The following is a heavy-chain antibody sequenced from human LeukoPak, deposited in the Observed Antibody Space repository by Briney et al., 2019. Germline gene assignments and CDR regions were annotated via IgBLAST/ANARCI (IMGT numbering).Heavy chain of an antibody. CDR3: ARELSEDAYSRLAY. J-gene: IGHJ4*02. D-gene: IGHD5-24*01. CDR2: ISGYNGNT. Sequence: ASVKVSCKASGYTFTTYGITWVRQAPGQGFEWMGWISGYNGNTNYAEKFQGRVTMTTDTSTSTVYMELSGLRYDDTAVYYCARELSEDAYSRLAYWGQGTLVTVSS. CDR1: GYTFTTYG. V-gene: IGHV1-18*01.